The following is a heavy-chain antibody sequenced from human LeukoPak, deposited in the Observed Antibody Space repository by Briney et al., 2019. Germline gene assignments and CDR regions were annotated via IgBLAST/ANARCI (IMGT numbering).Heavy chain of an antibody. CDR3: ARDHYDSRGQFDP. V-gene: IGHV4-59*01. Sequence: PSETLSLTCTVSGGSISSYYWSWIRQPPGKGLEWIGYIYYSGSTNYNPSLKSRVTISVDTSKNQFSLKLSSVTPADTAVYYCARDHYDSRGQFDPWGQGTLVTVSS. CDR2: IYYSGST. D-gene: IGHD3-22*01. CDR1: GGSISSYY. J-gene: IGHJ5*02.